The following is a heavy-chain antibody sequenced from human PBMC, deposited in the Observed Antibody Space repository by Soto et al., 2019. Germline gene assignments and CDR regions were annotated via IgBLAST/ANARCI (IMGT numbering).Heavy chain of an antibody. CDR2: ISYDGSNK. J-gene: IGHJ6*02. Sequence: GRSLRLSCAASGFSFSSYAMHWVRQAPGTGLDWVAVISYDGSNKYYADSVKGRFTISRDNSKNTLHLQMNSLRAEDTGVYYCASDITTPEYYFSKEVWAQGTTVTV. CDR3: ASDITTPEYYFSKEV. CDR1: GFSFSSYA. V-gene: IGHV3-30-3*01. D-gene: IGHD4-4*01.